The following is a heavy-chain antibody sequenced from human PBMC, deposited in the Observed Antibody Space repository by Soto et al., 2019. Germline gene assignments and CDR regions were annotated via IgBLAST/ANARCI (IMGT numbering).Heavy chain of an antibody. J-gene: IGHJ6*02. Sequence: GSLRLSCAASGFTSSHYAMSWVRQAPGKGLEWVSSIIGSGVRTYYADSVQGRFTISRDNSKNMLYLQMDSLRAEDTAIYYCAKELMLAAGSWLTSDQPYYGMDVWGQGTTVTVSS. D-gene: IGHD6-13*01. CDR2: IIGSGVRT. CDR3: AKELMLAAGSWLTSDQPYYGMDV. CDR1: GFTSSHYA. V-gene: IGHV3-23*01.